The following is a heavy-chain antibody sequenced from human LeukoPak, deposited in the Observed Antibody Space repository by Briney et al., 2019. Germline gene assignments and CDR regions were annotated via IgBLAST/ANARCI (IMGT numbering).Heavy chain of an antibody. CDR2: INHSGCT. D-gene: IGHD6-13*01. CDR1: GGSFSGYY. V-gene: IGHV4-34*01. CDR3: ARGRIPSRYSSSWYGY. Sequence: SETLSLTCAVYGGSFSGYYWSWIRQPPGKGLEWIGEINHSGCTNYNPSLKSRVTISVDTSKNQFSLKLSSVTAADTAVYYCARGRIPSRYSSSWYGYWGQGTLVTVSS. J-gene: IGHJ4*02.